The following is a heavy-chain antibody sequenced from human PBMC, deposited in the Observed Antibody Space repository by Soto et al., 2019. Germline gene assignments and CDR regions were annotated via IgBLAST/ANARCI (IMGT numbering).Heavy chain of an antibody. CDR1: GYPLTELS. J-gene: IGHJ6*02. Sequence: ASVKVSCKVSGYPLTELSMHWVRQAPGKGLGWMGGFDPVDGETIYAQRCQGRVTMTEDTSTDTAYMELSSLRSEDTAVYYCWAGYYYYGRGVWGQGTTVTVAS. CDR2: FDPVDGET. CDR3: WAGYYYYGRGV. V-gene: IGHV1-24*01.